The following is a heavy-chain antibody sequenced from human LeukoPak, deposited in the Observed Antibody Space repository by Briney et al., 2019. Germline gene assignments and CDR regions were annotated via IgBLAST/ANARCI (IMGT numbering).Heavy chain of an antibody. CDR1: GFTFSSYD. J-gene: IGHJ6*03. Sequence: PGGSLRLSCAASGFTFSSYDIHWVRQAPGKGLEWVALIRSDGRDEYYADSVKGRFTISRDNSKNTLYLQMNSLRAEDTAVYYCATRKGNYMDVWGKGTTVTVSS. CDR2: IRSDGRDE. D-gene: IGHD6-13*01. CDR3: ATRKGNYMDV. V-gene: IGHV3-30*02.